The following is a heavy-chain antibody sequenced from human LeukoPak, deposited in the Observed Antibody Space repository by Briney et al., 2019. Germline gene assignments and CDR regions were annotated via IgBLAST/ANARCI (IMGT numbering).Heavy chain of an antibody. V-gene: IGHV3-64*04. J-gene: IGHJ4*02. D-gene: IGHD2-2*01. CDR1: GFIFSSYA. Sequence: PGGSLRLSCSASGFIFSSYAMHWVRQAPGKGLEYVSGISFNGGNTYFADSVKGRFTVSRDISKNTVYLQMNGLKAEDTAVYYCARDDCSTTPCYAYWGQGTLVTVSS. CDR3: ARDDCSTTPCYAY. CDR2: ISFNGGNT.